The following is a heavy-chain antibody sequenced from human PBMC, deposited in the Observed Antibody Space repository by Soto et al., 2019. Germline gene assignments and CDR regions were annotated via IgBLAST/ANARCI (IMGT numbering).Heavy chain of an antibody. CDR3: ARDTSNSFDY. V-gene: IGHV1-18*01. D-gene: IGHD2-2*01. CDR2: ISPYNGNT. Sequence: HVQLLQSGGELKKPGASVTVSCNTSGFTFNTYFISWVRQAPGQGLEWMGWISPYNGNTKYGEKVQGRVTMTTDTITRTAYMELRNLRIDDTAVYYCARDTSNSFDYWGQGTLVTVSS. J-gene: IGHJ4*02. CDR1: GFTFNTYF.